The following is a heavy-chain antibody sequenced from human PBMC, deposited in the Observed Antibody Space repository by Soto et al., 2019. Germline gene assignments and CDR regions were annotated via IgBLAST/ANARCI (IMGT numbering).Heavy chain of an antibody. CDR2: INQDVSQK. Sequence: GGSLRLSCAASGFTFSRYWMTWVRQAPGKGLEWVANINQDVSQKLYVDSVRGRFTISRDDAKNSVYLQMNNLRADDTAGYYCAKIGYNDWDFDYWGQGTLVTVSS. D-gene: IGHD3-22*01. V-gene: IGHV3-7*01. CDR1: GFTFSRYW. J-gene: IGHJ4*02. CDR3: AKIGYNDWDFDY.